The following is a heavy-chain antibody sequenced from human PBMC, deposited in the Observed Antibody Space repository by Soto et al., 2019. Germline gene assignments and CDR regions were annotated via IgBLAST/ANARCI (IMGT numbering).Heavy chain of an antibody. CDR3: AFGDYVFLDY. V-gene: IGHV4-30-4*01. D-gene: IGHD4-17*01. CDR2: IYYSGST. Sequence: QVPLQESGPGLVKPSQTLSLTCTVSGGSLNSGDYYWSWIRQPPGKGLEGIGYIYYSGSTHYNPSLKTPFTISVPTSNNQFAPKLSSVTAANTAVYYCAFGDYVFLDYWGQGTLVTVSS. CDR1: GGSLNSGDYY. J-gene: IGHJ4*02.